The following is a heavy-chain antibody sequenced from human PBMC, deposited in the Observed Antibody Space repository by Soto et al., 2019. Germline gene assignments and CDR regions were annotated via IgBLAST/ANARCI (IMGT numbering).Heavy chain of an antibody. Sequence: EVQLLESGGGLVQPGGSLRLSCAASGFTFSSFAMSWVRQAPGKGLEWVSTISLSGGSTYYADSVKGRFTISRDNFKNTLYLKMNGLRAEETAVYYCAKDGSSWYGASTDYFDYWGQGTLVTVSS. D-gene: IGHD6-13*01. CDR2: ISLSGGST. J-gene: IGHJ4*02. CDR3: AKDGSSWYGASTDYFDY. CDR1: GFTFSSFA. V-gene: IGHV3-23*01.